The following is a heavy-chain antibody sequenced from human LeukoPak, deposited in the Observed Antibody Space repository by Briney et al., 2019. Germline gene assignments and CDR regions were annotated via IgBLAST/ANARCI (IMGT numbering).Heavy chain of an antibody. CDR2: IYSGGST. D-gene: IGHD6-19*01. Sequence: GGSLRLSCAASGFTVSSNYMSWVRQAPGKGLEWVSLIYSGGSTYYADSVKGRFTISRDNSKNTLYLQMNSLRAEDTAVYYCARGSGQKEDAFDIWGQGTMVTVSS. V-gene: IGHV3-53*01. J-gene: IGHJ3*02. CDR1: GFTVSSNY. CDR3: ARGSGQKEDAFDI.